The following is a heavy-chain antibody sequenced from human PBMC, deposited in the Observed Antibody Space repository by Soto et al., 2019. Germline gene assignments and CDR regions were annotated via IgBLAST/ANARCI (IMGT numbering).Heavy chain of an antibody. J-gene: IGHJ4*02. CDR1: GGSIRSGSHY. CDR3: AREGGDGIDY. CDR2: IYYSGST. V-gene: IGHV4-31*03. Sequence: SETLSLPCTVSGGSIRSGSHYWSWIRQHPGKGLEWIGYIYYSGSTYYNPSLKSRITISISTSKNQFSLKLTSVTAADTAVYYCAREGGDGIDYWGQGTLVTVSS. D-gene: IGHD3-16*01.